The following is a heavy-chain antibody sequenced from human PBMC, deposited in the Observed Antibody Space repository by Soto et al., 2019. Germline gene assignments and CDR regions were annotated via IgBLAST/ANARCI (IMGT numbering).Heavy chain of an antibody. CDR3: TRGLEAVVLYYFDY. J-gene: IGHJ4*02. Sequence: SETLSLTCAVYGGSFSGYYWSWIRQPPGKGLEWIGEINHSGSTNYNPSLKSRVTISVDTSKNQFSLKLSSVTAADTAVYYCTRGLEAVVLYYFDYWGQGTLVTVSS. CDR1: GGSFSGYY. D-gene: IGHD6-19*01. V-gene: IGHV4-34*01. CDR2: INHSGST.